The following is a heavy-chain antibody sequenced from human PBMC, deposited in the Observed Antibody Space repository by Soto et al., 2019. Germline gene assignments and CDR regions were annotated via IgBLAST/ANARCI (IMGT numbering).Heavy chain of an antibody. J-gene: IGHJ5*02. V-gene: IGHV3-30*18. CDR2: ISYDGSNK. Sequence: QVQLVESGGGVVQPGRSLRLSCAASGFTFSSYGMHWVRQAPGTGLEWVAVISYDGSNKYYADSVKGRFTISRDNSKNALYLQMNSLGAEDTAVYYCAKDQGDSSSFFSPWGQGTLVTVSS. CDR3: AKDQGDSSSFFSP. CDR1: GFTFSSYG. D-gene: IGHD6-6*01.